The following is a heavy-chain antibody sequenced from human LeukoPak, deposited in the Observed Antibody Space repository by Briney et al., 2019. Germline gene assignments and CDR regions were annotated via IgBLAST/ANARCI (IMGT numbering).Heavy chain of an antibody. Sequence: SETLSLTCTVSGGSISSDDNYWSWIRQHPGRGLEWIGNIFYSGSTYYNPSLKSRVTISVDTSKNQFSLKLSSVTAADTAVYYCASPVVKRYQQLRSSDYYYYMDVWGKGTTVTVSS. CDR1: GGSISSDDNY. CDR3: ASPVVKRYQQLRSSDYYYYMDV. V-gene: IGHV4-31*03. J-gene: IGHJ6*03. CDR2: IFYSGST. D-gene: IGHD2-2*01.